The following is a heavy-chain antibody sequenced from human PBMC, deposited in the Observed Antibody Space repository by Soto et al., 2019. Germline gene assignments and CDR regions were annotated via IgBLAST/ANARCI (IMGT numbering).Heavy chain of an antibody. CDR2: IIPMFGTA. D-gene: IGHD6-13*01. CDR1: GGTFSSDA. CDR3: ARGAGIAADGMVYYYGMDV. Sequence: QVQLVQTGAAVKKPGSSVKVSCKASGGTFSSDAISWVRQAPGQGLEWMGGIIPMFGTANYAQKCQDKVTITADESTSTAYMGLSSLKSEDPAVYYGARGAGIAADGMVYYYGMDVWGHGTTVTVS. J-gene: IGHJ6*02. V-gene: IGHV1-69*12.